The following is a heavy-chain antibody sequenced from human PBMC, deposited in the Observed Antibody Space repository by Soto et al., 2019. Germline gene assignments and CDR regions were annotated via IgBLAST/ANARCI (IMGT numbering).Heavy chain of an antibody. CDR1: GGSVSSGSDY. CDR2: IYYSGST. CDR3: AKDRGSMIVVDEDAFDI. D-gene: IGHD3-22*01. Sequence: SETLSLTCTVSGGSVSSGSDYWTWIRQPPGKGLEWIGYIYYSGSTKYNPSLKSRVTISVDMSKNQFSLKLNSVTAADTALYYCAKDRGSMIVVDEDAFDIWGQGTMVTVSS. V-gene: IGHV4-61*01. J-gene: IGHJ3*02.